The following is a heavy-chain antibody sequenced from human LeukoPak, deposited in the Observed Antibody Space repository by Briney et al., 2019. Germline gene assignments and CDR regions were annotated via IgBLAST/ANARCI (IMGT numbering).Heavy chain of an antibody. CDR1: GFTVSSNE. CDR3: ARDVEAFDI. Sequence: GGSLRLSCAASGFTVSSNEMSWVRQAPGKGLEWVSSISSSSSYIYYADSVKGRFTISRDNAKNSLYLQMNSLRAEDTAVYYCARDVEAFDIWGQGTMVTVSS. J-gene: IGHJ3*02. CDR2: ISSSSSYI. V-gene: IGHV3-21*01.